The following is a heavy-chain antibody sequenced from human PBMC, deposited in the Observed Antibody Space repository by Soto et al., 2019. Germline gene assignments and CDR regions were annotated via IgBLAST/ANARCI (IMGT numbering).Heavy chain of an antibody. CDR2: ISYDGSNK. V-gene: IGHV3-30-3*01. D-gene: IGHD3-22*01. CDR3: ARTGVAIDSSGYYWGWYFDL. CDR1: GFTFSSYA. Sequence: QVQLVESGGGVVQPGRSLRLSCAASGFTFSSYAMHWVRQAPGKGLEWVAVISYDGSNKYYADSVKGRFTISRDNSKNTXYXXMNSLRAEDTAVYYCARTGVAIDSSGYYWGWYFDLWGRGTLVTVSS. J-gene: IGHJ2*01.